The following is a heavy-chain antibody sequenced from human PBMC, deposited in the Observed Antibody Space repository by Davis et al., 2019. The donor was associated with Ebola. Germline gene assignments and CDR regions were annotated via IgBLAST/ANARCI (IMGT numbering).Heavy chain of an antibody. Sequence: HTGGSLRLSCAASGFTFTGDWMHWVRQAPGKGLVWVSRINSDGSSTSYADSVKGRFTISRDNAKNTLYLQMNSLRAEDTAVYYCARDHCSSTSCRPYYYYGMDVWGKGTTVTVSS. D-gene: IGHD2-2*01. J-gene: IGHJ6*04. V-gene: IGHV3-74*01. CDR2: INSDGSST. CDR1: GFTFTGDW. CDR3: ARDHCSSTSCRPYYYYGMDV.